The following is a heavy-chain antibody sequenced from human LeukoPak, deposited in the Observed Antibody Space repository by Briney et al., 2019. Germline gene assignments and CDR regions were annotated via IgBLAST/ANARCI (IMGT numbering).Heavy chain of an antibody. J-gene: IGHJ4*02. CDR2: IWYDGSNK. Sequence: GGPLRLSCAASGFTFSSYGMHWVRQAPGKGLEWVAIIWYDGSNKYYADSVKGRFTISRDNSKNTLYLQMNSLRAEDTAVYYCARDWELTPDYWGRGTPVTVSS. CDR1: GFTFSSYG. D-gene: IGHD1-7*01. V-gene: IGHV3-33*01. CDR3: ARDWELTPDY.